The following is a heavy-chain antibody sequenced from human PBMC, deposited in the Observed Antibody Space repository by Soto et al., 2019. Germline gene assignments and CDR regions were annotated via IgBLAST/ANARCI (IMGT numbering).Heavy chain of an antibody. CDR2: TRNKANGYST. Sequence: EVQLVESGGGLVQPGGSLRLSCAASGFTLSDHYMDWVRQAPGRGPEWVGRTRNKANGYSTEYAAAVKGRFIVSSDDSLNSLYLQMNSLKTEDTAVYYCVRTSHYGSGSWNFDFWGQGTLVTVSS. V-gene: IGHV3-72*01. CDR3: VRTSHYGSGSWNFDF. D-gene: IGHD3-10*01. CDR1: GFTLSDHY. J-gene: IGHJ4*02.